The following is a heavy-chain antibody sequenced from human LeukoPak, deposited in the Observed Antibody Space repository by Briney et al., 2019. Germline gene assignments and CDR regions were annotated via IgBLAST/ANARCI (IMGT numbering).Heavy chain of an antibody. CDR2: ISSGGNII. J-gene: IGHJ4*02. D-gene: IGHD3/OR15-3a*01. Sequence: PGGSLRLSCAASGFTFTDHYMSWVRQAPGKGLEWVSYISSGGNIIYYADSVKGRFTISRDNAKNSLFLQMNSLRAEDTAVYYCTREGTYYNYWNGGNVDYWGQGTQVTVSS. CDR3: TREGTYYNYWNGGNVDY. CDR1: GFTFTDHY. V-gene: IGHV3-11*04.